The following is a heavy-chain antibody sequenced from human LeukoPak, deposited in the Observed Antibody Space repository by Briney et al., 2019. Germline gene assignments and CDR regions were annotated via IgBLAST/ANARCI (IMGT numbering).Heavy chain of an antibody. CDR2: IRYDGSNK. Sequence: PGGSLRLSCAASGFTFSTYGMHWVRQAPGKGLEWVTFIRYDGSNKYYADSVKGRFTISRDTSKNTLYLQMNSLRAEDTAMYYCARAAGDRIGYHDLWGRGTLVTVSS. CDR3: ARAAGDRIGYHDL. J-gene: IGHJ2*01. D-gene: IGHD2-15*01. V-gene: IGHV3-30*02. CDR1: GFTFSTYG.